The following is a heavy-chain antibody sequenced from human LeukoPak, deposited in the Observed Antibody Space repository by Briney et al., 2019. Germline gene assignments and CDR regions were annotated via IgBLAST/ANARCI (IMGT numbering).Heavy chain of an antibody. V-gene: IGHV4-39*07. CDR1: GGSISSSSYY. CDR2: IYYSGST. CDR3: ARGYFSSWYCNWFDP. J-gene: IGHJ5*02. Sequence: PSETLSLTCTVSGGSISSSSYYWGWIRQPPGKGLEWIGSIYYSGSTYYNPSLKSRVTISVDTSKNQFSLKLSSVTAADTAVYYCARGYFSSWYCNWFDPWGQEPWSPSPQ. D-gene: IGHD6-13*01.